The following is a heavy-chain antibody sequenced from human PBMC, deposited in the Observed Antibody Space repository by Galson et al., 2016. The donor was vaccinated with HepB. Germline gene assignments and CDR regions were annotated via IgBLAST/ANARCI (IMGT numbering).Heavy chain of an antibody. CDR3: ARDIRLLGWLGGDLYSYGLDL. V-gene: IGHV3-53*01. D-gene: IGHD3-3*01. Sequence: SLRLSCAASGVNVSSNYMTWVRQAPGKGLEWVSMIYGDIDTHYADSVKGRFTISRDSSKNTLYLQMNNLRAEDTAVYFCARDIRLLGWLGGDLYSYGLDLWGQGTTVTVSS. CDR2: IYGDIDT. J-gene: IGHJ6*02. CDR1: GVNVSSNY.